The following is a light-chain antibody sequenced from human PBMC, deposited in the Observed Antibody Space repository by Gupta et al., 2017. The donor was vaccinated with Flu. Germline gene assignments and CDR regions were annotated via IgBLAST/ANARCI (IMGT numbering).Light chain of an antibody. J-gene: IGLJ2*01. CDR3: QTWGTGIRV. Sequence: QLVLTQSPSASASLGASVKLTCTLSSGHSNYAIAWHQQQPEKGPRYLMKVQSDGSHSKGDGIPDRFSGSSSGAERYLTISSLQSEDEADYYCQTWGTGIRVFGGGTKLTVL. CDR1: SGHSNYA. V-gene: IGLV4-69*01. CDR2: VQSDGSH.